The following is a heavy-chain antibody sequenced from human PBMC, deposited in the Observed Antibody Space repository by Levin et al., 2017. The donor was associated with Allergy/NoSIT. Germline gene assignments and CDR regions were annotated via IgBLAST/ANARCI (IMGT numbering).Heavy chain of an antibody. Sequence: GGSLRLSCAASGFTVINNYMTWVRQAPGKGLQWVSVIYSGGGTTYYADSVKGRFTISRDNSKNTLYLQMNSLRVEDTAVYYCARDSVVGAMGYLDYWGQGTLVTVSS. D-gene: IGHD5-18*01. V-gene: IGHV3-66*02. CDR2: IYSGGGTT. CDR3: ARDSVVGAMGYLDY. CDR1: GFTVINNY. J-gene: IGHJ4*02.